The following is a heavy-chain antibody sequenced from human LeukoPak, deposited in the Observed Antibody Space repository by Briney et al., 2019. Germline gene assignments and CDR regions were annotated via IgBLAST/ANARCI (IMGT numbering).Heavy chain of an antibody. J-gene: IGHJ4*02. CDR2: ISSSSSYI. CDR3: AREFPCIAAAGTCFDY. CDR1: GFTFSSYS. D-gene: IGHD6-13*01. Sequence: GGSLRLSCAASGFTFSSYSMNWVRQAPGKGLEWVSSISSSSSYIYYADSVKGRFTISRDNAKNSLYLQMNSLRAEDTAVYYCAREFPCIAAAGTCFDYWGQGTLVTVSS. V-gene: IGHV3-21*01.